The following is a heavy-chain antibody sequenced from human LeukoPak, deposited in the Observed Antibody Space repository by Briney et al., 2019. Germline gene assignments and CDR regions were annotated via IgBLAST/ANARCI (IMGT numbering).Heavy chain of an antibody. J-gene: IGHJ6*03. Sequence: PGGSLRLSCAASGFTFSSYSMNWVRQAPGKGLEWVSYISSSSSTIYYADSVKGRFTISRDNSKNTLYLQMNSLRAEDTAVYYCAKEGSGFLYYYMDVWGKGTTVTVSS. D-gene: IGHD2-21*01. CDR3: AKEGSGFLYYYMDV. CDR2: ISSSSSTI. V-gene: IGHV3-48*01. CDR1: GFTFSSYS.